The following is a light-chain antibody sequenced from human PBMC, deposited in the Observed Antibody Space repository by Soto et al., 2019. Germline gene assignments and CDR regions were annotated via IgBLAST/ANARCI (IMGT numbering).Light chain of an antibody. CDR2: KAS. CDR1: QSIDNW. CDR3: QRLKT. J-gene: IGKJ1*01. V-gene: IGKV1-5*03. Sequence: DIQMTQSPSTLSASVGDRVTITCRASQSIDNWLAWYQQKPGKAPKILIYKASNLETGVPSRFSGSGSGAEFTLTISSLQPDDFATYYCQRLKTFGQGTKVEIK.